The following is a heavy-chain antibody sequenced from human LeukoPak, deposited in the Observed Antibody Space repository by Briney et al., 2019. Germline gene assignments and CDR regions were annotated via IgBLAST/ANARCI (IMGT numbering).Heavy chain of an antibody. D-gene: IGHD3-16*02. CDR2: INQDGSEK. Sequence: GGSRRLSCVDSGFTFSRYSMSWVRQAPGKGLEWVANINQDGSEKYSVDSVKGRFAISRDNVKNSLYLQMNSLRAEDTAVYYCARYYYYYMDVWGKETTVTVSS. CDR1: GFTFSRYS. J-gene: IGHJ6*03. V-gene: IGHV3-7*01. CDR3: ARYYYYYMDV.